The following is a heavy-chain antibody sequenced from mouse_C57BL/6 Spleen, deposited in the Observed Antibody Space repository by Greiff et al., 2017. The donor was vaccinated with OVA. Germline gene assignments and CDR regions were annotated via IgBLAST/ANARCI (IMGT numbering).Heavy chain of an antibody. CDR1: GYTFTSYW. V-gene: IGHV1-5*01. J-gene: IGHJ4*01. CDR2: IYPGNSDT. Sequence: VQLQQSGTVLARPGASVKMSCKTSGYTFTSYWMHWVKQRPGQGLEWIGAIYPGNSDTSYNQKFKGKAKLTAVTSASTAYMELSSLTNEDSAVNYCTRNFYGYGDAMDYWGQGTSVTVSS. CDR3: TRNFYGYGDAMDY. D-gene: IGHD2-2*01.